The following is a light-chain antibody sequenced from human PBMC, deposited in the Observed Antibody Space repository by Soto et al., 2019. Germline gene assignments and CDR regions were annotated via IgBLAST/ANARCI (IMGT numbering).Light chain of an antibody. J-gene: IGKJ1*01. Sequence: DIVLTQSPLSLPVTPGEPASISCRSSQSLLHSNGCNYLDWYLQKPGQSPQLLIYLGSNRASGVPDRFSGSGSGTDFTLKISRVEAEDVGVYYCMQALQTRWTFGQGTKVEIK. CDR2: LGS. CDR3: MQALQTRWT. V-gene: IGKV2-28*01. CDR1: QSLLHSNGCNY.